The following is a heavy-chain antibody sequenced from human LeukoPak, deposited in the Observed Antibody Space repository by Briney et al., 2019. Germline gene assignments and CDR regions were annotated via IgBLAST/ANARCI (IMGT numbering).Heavy chain of an antibody. Sequence: ASVRVSCKAYGYNFATSGIGWVRQAPGQGLEWLGWISGYNGNTKSAPKLQGRVTMTTDTSTDTAYLELGSLRVDDTAIYYCARDLGLYTGSYYSYYHYMDVWGEGTPVTVSS. CDR2: ISGYNGNT. J-gene: IGHJ6*03. D-gene: IGHD1-26*01. V-gene: IGHV1-18*01. CDR3: ARDLGLYTGSYYSYYHYMDV. CDR1: GYNFATSG.